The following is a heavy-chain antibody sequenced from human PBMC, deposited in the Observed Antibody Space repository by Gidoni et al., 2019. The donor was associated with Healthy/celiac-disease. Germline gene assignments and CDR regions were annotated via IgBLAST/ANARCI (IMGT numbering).Heavy chain of an antibody. CDR1: GGSISSGRYY. V-gene: IGHV4-61*02. J-gene: IGHJ4*02. Sequence: QVPLQESGPGLVKPAQTLALTCTVSGGSISSGRYYWRWIRQPAGKGLEWIGRIYTSGSTNSNPSLKSRVTISVDTSKNQFSLKLSAVTAADTAVYYCARDPTFDILTVYYTDNWGQGTLVTVSS. D-gene: IGHD3-9*01. CDR3: ARDPTFDILTVYYTDN. CDR2: IYTSGST.